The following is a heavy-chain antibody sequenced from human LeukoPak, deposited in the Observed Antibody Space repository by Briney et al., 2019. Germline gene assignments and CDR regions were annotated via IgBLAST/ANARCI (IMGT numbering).Heavy chain of an antibody. Sequence: GGSLRHSCTTSGFTFGDYGMSWVRQAPGKGLEWVGLIRSITYGGTTEYAASVKGRFTISRDDSKTIAYLQMNSLKTEDTAVYYCSRNLYYSGSGSYYSDYWGQGTLVTVSS. CDR2: IRSITYGGTT. D-gene: IGHD3-10*01. CDR1: GFTFGDYG. J-gene: IGHJ4*02. V-gene: IGHV3-49*04. CDR3: SRNLYYSGSGSYYSDY.